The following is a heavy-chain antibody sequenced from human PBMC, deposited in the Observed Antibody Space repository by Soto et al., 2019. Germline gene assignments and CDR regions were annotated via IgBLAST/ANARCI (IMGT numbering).Heavy chain of an antibody. Sequence: SETLSLTRTVSGGSTSSGGFYWSWIRQHPGKDLEWIGYIYYSGTTHYNPSLKSRVTISVDTSRNQFSLKLSSVTAADSAMYYCTRRGGWSPPSADWGPGTLVTVSS. CDR1: GGSTSSGGFY. V-gene: IGHV4-31*03. J-gene: IGHJ4*02. CDR3: TRRGGWSPPSAD. D-gene: IGHD6-19*01. CDR2: IYYSGTT.